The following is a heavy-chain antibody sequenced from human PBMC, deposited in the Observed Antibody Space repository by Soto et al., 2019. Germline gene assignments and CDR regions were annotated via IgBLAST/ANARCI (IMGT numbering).Heavy chain of an antibody. CDR3: ARTASAAPYYFDY. D-gene: IGHD2-2*01. Sequence: PGGSLRLSCAASGFTFSSYWMHWVRQAPGKGLVWVSRINSDGSSTSYADSVKGRFTISRDNSKNTLYLQMNSLRAEDTAVYYCARTASAAPYYFDYWGQGTLVTVSS. J-gene: IGHJ4*02. CDR1: GFTFSSYW. CDR2: INSDGSST. V-gene: IGHV3-74*01.